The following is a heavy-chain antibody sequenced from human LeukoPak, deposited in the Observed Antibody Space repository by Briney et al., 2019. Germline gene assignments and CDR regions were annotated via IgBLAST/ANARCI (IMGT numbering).Heavy chain of an antibody. Sequence: GGSLRLSCAASGFTVSSNYMSWVRQAPGKGLEWVSVIYSGGSTYYADSVKGRFTISRDKSKNTLYLQMNSLRAEDTAVYYCARDSDYYGSGTTYYYYGMDVWGQGTTVTVSS. CDR2: IYSGGST. D-gene: IGHD3-10*01. CDR3: ARDSDYYGSGTTYYYYGMDV. CDR1: GFTVSSNY. V-gene: IGHV3-66*01. J-gene: IGHJ6*02.